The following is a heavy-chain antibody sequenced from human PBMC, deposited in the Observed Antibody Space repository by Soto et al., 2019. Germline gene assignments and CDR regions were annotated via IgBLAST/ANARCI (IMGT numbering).Heavy chain of an antibody. Sequence: SETLSLTCTVSGGSISSYYWSWIRQPPGKGLEWIGYIYYSGSTNYNPSLKSRVTISVDTYKNQFPLKLSTVTAADTAVYYCARVDQEYCSGGSCYSPHFDYWGQGTLVTVSS. J-gene: IGHJ4*02. D-gene: IGHD2-15*01. CDR3: ARVDQEYCSGGSCYSPHFDY. CDR2: IYYSGST. V-gene: IGHV4-59*01. CDR1: GGSISSYY.